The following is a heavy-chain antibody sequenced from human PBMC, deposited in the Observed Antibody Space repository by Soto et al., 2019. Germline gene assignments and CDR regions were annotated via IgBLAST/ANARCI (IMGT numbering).Heavy chain of an antibody. V-gene: IGHV4-30-2*01. J-gene: IGHJ4*02. Sequence: TLSLTCGVSGGSISSGGYSWSWIRQPPGKGLEWIGYIYHSGSTYYNPSLKSRVTISVDRSKNQFSLKLSSVTAADTAVYYCARGARATQGFFDYWGQGTLVTVSS. D-gene: IGHD3-16*01. CDR1: GGSISSGGYS. CDR2: IYHSGST. CDR3: ARGARATQGFFDY.